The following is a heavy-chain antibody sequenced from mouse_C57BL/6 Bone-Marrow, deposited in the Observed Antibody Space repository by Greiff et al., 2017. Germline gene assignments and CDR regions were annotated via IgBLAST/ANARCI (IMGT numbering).Heavy chain of an antibody. D-gene: IGHD1-1*01. CDR2: IYPGDGDT. Sequence: QVQLQQSGPELVKPGASVKISCKASGYAFSSSWMNWVKQRPGKGLEWIGRIYPGDGDTKYNGKFKGKATLTADKSSSTAYMQLSSLTSEDSAVYFCARRDGSSYVDWDEYYFDYWGQGTTLTVSS. CDR3: ARRDGSSYVDWDEYYFDY. J-gene: IGHJ2*01. V-gene: IGHV1-82*01. CDR1: GYAFSSSW.